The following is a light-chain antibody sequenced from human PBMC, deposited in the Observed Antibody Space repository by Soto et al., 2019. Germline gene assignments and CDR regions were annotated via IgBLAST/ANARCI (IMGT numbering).Light chain of an antibody. V-gene: IGKV1-12*02. Sequence: DIQMAQSPSSVSASVGDRVTMTCRASQGVATWLAWYQQKPGEAPKLLIYDASTLQTGVPSRFSGSGSGTDFSLTISSVQPEDFATYYCLQTHSFPYTFGQGTDLDIK. CDR1: QGVATW. J-gene: IGKJ2*01. CDR2: DAS. CDR3: LQTHSFPYT.